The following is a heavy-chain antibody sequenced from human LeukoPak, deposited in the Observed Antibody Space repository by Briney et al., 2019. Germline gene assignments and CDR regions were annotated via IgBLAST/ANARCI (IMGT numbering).Heavy chain of an antibody. J-gene: IGHJ3*02. Sequence: SGXTLVNPTRPRTLTCTFSGFSVSTSGGGGGWIRQPPGKALEWLALSNWNDEKRYNPSRKSRHNITQDTSKNQVVLTMTNMDPVDTATYYCAHSLFDAFDIWGQGTMVTVSP. D-gene: IGHD3-10*01. CDR2: SNWNDEK. CDR3: AHSLFDAFDI. V-gene: IGHV2-5*01. CDR1: GFSVSTSGGG.